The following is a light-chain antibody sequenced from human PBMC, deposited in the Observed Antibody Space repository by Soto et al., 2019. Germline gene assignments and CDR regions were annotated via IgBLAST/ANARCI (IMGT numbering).Light chain of an antibody. Sequence: QSVLTQPPSASGTPGQRVTISCSGSSSNIGSNTVNWYQQLPGTAPKLLSYGQNQRPSGVPDRFSGSKSGTSASLAISGLQSEDEADYYCAVWDDSLDGRVFGGGTKLTVL. CDR2: GQN. CDR3: AVWDDSLDGRV. CDR1: SSNIGSNT. J-gene: IGLJ2*01. V-gene: IGLV1-44*01.